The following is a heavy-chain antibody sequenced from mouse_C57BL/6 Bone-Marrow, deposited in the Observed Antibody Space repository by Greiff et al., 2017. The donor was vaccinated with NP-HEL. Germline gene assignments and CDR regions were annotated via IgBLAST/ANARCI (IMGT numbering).Heavy chain of an antibody. CDR1: GYEFSSYW. J-gene: IGHJ3*01. V-gene: IGHV1-80*01. CDR3: ARGAY. CDR2: IYPGDGDT. Sequence: QVQLQQSGAELVKPGASVKLSCKASGYEFSSYWMNWVKQRPGKGLEWIGQIYPGDGDTNYNGKFKDKATLTADKSSSTAYMQLSGLTSEDSAVYYCARGAYWGQGTLVTVSA.